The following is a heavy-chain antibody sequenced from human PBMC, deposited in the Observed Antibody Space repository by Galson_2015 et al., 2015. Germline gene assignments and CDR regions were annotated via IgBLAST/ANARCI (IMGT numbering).Heavy chain of an antibody. V-gene: IGHV3-7*03. D-gene: IGHD4/OR15-4a*01. CDR3: AKGAL. CDR1: GLTFSNLW. Sequence: SLRLSCAASGLTFSNLWMSWVRQAPGKGLEWVANINPDGSVTSYVDSVKGRFTISRDNAKDSLFLQMNSLRAEDTAVYYCAKGALWGQGTLVTVSS. CDR2: INPDGSVT. J-gene: IGHJ4*02.